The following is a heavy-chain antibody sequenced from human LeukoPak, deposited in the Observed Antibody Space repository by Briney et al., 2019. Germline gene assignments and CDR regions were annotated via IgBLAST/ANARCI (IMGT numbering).Heavy chain of an antibody. J-gene: IGHJ4*02. CDR1: GFTFSSYA. CDR3: AKYAIDSSGYRYFDY. V-gene: IGHV3-23*01. Sequence: GGSLRLSCAASGFTFSSYAMSWVRQAPVKGLEWVSAISGSGGSTYYADSVKGRFTISRDNSKNTLYLQMNSLRAEDTAVYYCAKYAIDSSGYRYFDYWGQGTLVTVSS. CDR2: ISGSGGST. D-gene: IGHD3-22*01.